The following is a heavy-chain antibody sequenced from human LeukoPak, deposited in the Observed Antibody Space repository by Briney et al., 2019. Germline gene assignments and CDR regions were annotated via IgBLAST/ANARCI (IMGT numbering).Heavy chain of an antibody. CDR1: GGAINRYY. Sequence: SETLSLTCTVAGGAINRYYWSWIRQPPGKGLEWIGYIHYSGSTNYNPSLKSRVTISVDMSKNQFSLRLNSVTAADTAVYYCARTQSGYCRGDRCFLWFDPWGQGTLVTVSS. CDR3: ARTQSGYCRGDRCFLWFDP. CDR2: IHYSGST. V-gene: IGHV4-59*01. J-gene: IGHJ5*02. D-gene: IGHD2-15*01.